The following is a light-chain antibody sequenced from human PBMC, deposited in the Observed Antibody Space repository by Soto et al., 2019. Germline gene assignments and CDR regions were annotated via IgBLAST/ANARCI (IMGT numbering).Light chain of an antibody. J-gene: IGKJ1*01. V-gene: IGKV3-20*01. CDR2: GTS. Sequence: EIVLTQSPGTLSLSPGDRATRSCRASQSINGNYLHWYQQKPGQAPRLLIFGTSSRATGIPDRFIGGGSGTDFTLTISRLEPEDFAVYYCQQCGSLPGTFGQGTKVDIK. CDR3: QQCGSLPGT. CDR1: QSINGNY.